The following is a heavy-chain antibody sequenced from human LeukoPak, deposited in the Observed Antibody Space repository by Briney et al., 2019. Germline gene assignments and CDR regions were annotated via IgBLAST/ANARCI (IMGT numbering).Heavy chain of an antibody. CDR3: AKRWELPYYFDY. Sequence: GGSLRLSCVVSGFIFRSYGMHWVRQAPGKGLEWVAIISYDGNNKYYADSVKGRFTISRDNSKNTLYLQMNSLRAEDTTVYYCAKRWELPYYFDYWGQGTLVTVSS. J-gene: IGHJ4*02. CDR1: GFIFRSYG. V-gene: IGHV3-30*18. D-gene: IGHD1-26*01. CDR2: ISYDGNNK.